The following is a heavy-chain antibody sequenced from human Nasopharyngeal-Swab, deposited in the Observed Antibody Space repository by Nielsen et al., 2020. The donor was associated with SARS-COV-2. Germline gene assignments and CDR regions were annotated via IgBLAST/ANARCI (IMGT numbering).Heavy chain of an antibody. V-gene: IGHV3-33*01. D-gene: IGHD2-15*01. CDR3: AREAGYCSGGSCYSGPFGY. Sequence: VRQAPRKGLEWVAVIWYDGSNKYYADSVKGRFTISRDNSKNTLYLQMISLRAEDTAVYYCAREAGYCSGGSCYSGPFGYWGQGTLVTVSS. J-gene: IGHJ4*02. CDR2: IWYDGSNK.